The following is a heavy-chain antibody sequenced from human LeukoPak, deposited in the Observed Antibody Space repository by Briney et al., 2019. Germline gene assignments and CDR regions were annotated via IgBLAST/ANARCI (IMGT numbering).Heavy chain of an antibody. Sequence: PGGSLRLSCAASGFTFSSYWMSWVRQAPGKGREWVANIKQDGSEKYYVDSVKGRFTISRDNAKNSLYLQMNSLRAEDTAVYYCASPRGYGYYFDYWGQGTLVTVSS. J-gene: IGHJ4*02. D-gene: IGHD5-12*01. CDR2: IKQDGSEK. CDR1: GFTFSSYW. CDR3: ASPRGYGYYFDY. V-gene: IGHV3-7*01.